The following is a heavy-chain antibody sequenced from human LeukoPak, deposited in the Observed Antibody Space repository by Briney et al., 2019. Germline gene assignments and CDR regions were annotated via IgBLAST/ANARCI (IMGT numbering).Heavy chain of an antibody. V-gene: IGHV4-4*07. J-gene: IGHJ2*01. Sequence: PSETLSLTCTVSGGSISSYYWSWIRQPAGKGLEWIGRIYTSGSTNYNPSLKSRVTISVDKSKNQFSLKLSSVTAADMAVYYCARGTVTNYWYFDLWGRGTLVTVSS. CDR2: IYTSGST. D-gene: IGHD4-11*01. CDR3: ARGTVTNYWYFDL. CDR1: GGSISSYY.